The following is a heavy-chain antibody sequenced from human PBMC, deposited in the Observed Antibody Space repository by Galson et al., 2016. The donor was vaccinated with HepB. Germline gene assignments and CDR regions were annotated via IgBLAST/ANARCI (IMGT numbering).Heavy chain of an antibody. D-gene: IGHD6-6*01. Sequence: SLRLSCAASGFTFSSYGMHWVRQAPGKGLEWMAVIWYDGINKYYGDSVQGRFTISRDNSRNTLYLQMNSLRAEDTAVYYCARDLGGSSYLDYWGQGTLVTVSS. V-gene: IGHV3-33*01. CDR2: IWYDGINK. CDR3: ARDLGGSSYLDY. J-gene: IGHJ4*02. CDR1: GFTFSSYG.